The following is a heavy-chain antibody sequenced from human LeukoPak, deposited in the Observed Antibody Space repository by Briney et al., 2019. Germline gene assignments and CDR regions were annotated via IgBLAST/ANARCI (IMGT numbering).Heavy chain of an antibody. J-gene: IGHJ4*02. CDR3: ARALYGNYFDY. CDR1: GFTFSSFW. V-gene: IGHV3-74*03. CDR2: LNGDGSSI. Sequence: PGGSLRLPCAASGFTFSSFWMHWDRQPPGKELEWVSQLNGDGSSIKYADSVKGRFTMSRDNAKNTLYLQMNSPRAEDTAVYYCARALYGNYFDYWGQGTLVTVSS. D-gene: IGHD3-10*01.